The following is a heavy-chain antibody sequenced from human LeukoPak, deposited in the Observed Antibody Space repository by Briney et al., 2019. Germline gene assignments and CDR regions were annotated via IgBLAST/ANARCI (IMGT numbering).Heavy chain of an antibody. V-gene: IGHV4-39*07. CDR2: IYYSGST. CDR1: GGSISSSSYY. J-gene: IGHJ3*02. D-gene: IGHD4-17*01. Sequence: SGTLSLTCTVFGGSISSSSYYWGWIRQPPGKGLEWIGNIYYSGSTYYNPSLKSRVTMSVDTSKNQFSLKLSSVTAADTAVYYCARVRTPMTTFNAFHIWGQGTMVTVSS. CDR3: ARVRTPMTTFNAFHI.